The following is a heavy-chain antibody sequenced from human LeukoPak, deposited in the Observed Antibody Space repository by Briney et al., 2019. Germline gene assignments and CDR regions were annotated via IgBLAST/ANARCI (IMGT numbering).Heavy chain of an antibody. CDR3: ARGRRYDFWSGYYPIIWFDP. J-gene: IGHJ5*02. Sequence: ASVKMSCKASGYTFTSYDINWVRQPTAQGLEWMGWMNPNSGNTGNAQKFQVRVTMTRNSSISTANMELSSLRSKDTAVYYCARGRRYDFWSGYYPIIWFDPWGQGTLVTVSS. D-gene: IGHD3-3*01. CDR2: MNPNSGNT. V-gene: IGHV1-8*01. CDR1: GYTFTSYD.